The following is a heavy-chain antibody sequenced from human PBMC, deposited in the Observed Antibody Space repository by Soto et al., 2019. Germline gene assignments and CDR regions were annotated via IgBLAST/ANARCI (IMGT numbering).Heavy chain of an antibody. V-gene: IGHV3-48*01. Sequence: ESVGGLVQPGGSLRLSCAASGFTFSSYSMNWVRQAPGKGLERVSYISSSSSTIYYADSVKGRFTISRENAKNSLYLQMNSLRAEDTAVYYCARDRGYSNYVVLNLDVWGKGTTVTVSS. J-gene: IGHJ6*04. CDR1: GFTFSSYS. CDR2: ISSSSSTI. CDR3: ARDRGYSNYVVLNLDV. D-gene: IGHD4-4*01.